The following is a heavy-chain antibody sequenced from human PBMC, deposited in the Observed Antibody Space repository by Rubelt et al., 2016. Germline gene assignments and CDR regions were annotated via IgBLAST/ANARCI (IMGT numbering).Heavy chain of an antibody. J-gene: IGHJ6*02. CDR3: ATGIPDFWSAYYYYGMDV. D-gene: IGHD3-3*01. CDR1: GYTLTELS. V-gene: IGHV1-24*01. Sequence: QVQLVQSGAEVKKPGASVKVSCKVSGYTLTELSMHWVRQAPGKGLEWMGGFDPEDGETIYAQKFQGRGTMTEDTATDTAYMELSSLRSEDTAVYYCATGIPDFWSAYYYYGMDVWGQGTTVTVSS. CDR2: FDPEDGET.